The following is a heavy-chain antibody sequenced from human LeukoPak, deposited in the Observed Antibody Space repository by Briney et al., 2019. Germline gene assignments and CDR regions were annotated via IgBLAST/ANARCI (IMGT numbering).Heavy chain of an antibody. V-gene: IGHV3-74*01. CDR1: GXTFSNYW. J-gene: IGHJ4*02. D-gene: IGHD2-15*01. CDR2: INSDGSST. Sequence: GGSLRLSCAASGXTFSNYWMHWVRQAPGKGLVWVLRINSDGSSTTNADSEKGRFTISRDNAKNTLYLQMNSLRAEDTAVYYCAREGRYCSGGSCYFVGFDYWGQGTLVTVSS. CDR3: AREGRYCSGGSCYFVGFDY.